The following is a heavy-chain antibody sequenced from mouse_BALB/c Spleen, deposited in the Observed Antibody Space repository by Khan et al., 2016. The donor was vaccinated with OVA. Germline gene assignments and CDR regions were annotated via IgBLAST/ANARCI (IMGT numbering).Heavy chain of an antibody. V-gene: IGHV1S137*01. J-gene: IGHJ3*01. CDR3: VRGRGNFRCDY. D-gene: IGHD2-1*01. Sequence: QVQLQQSGTELVRPGVSVKISCKGSGYTFTDFAIHWVKQSHAKSLEWIGVISTYYGHPTYNQKFQDKATMTVDKSSSTAYMEFARLTSEDSAIYYCVRGRGNFRCDYWGQGTPVTVSA. CDR2: ISTYYGHP. CDR1: GYTFTDFA.